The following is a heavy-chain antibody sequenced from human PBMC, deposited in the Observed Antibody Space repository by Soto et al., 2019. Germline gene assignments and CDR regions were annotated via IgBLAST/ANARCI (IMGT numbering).Heavy chain of an antibody. CDR2: ISYDGSNK. V-gene: IGHV3-30*18. D-gene: IGHD3-22*01. CDR3: AKGLGYYESSGSTERGAFDI. Sequence: HPGGSLRLSCAASGFTFSSYGMHWVRQAPGKGLEWVAVISYDGSNKYYADSVKGRFTISRDNSKNTLYLQMNSLRAEDTAVYYCAKGLGYYESSGSTERGAFDIWGQGTMVTVSS. CDR1: GFTFSSYG. J-gene: IGHJ3*02.